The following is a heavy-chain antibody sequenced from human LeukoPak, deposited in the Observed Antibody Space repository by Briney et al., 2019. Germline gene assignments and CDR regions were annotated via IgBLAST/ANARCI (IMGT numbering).Heavy chain of an antibody. V-gene: IGHV4-39*07. D-gene: IGHD3-10*01. CDR1: GGSISTSSYY. CDR2: IYYSGST. J-gene: IGHJ5*02. Sequence: SETLSLTCTVSGGSISTSSYYWGWIRQPPGKGLEWIGSIYYSGSTYYNPSLKSRVTISVDTSKNQFSLKLSSVTAADTAVYYCAGCYYGLYNWFDPWGQGTLVTVSS. CDR3: AGCYYGLYNWFDP.